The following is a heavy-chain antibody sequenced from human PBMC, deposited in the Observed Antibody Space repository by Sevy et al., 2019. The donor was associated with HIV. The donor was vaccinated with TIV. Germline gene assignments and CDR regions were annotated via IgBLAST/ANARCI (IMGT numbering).Heavy chain of an antibody. J-gene: IGHJ6*02. V-gene: IGHV3-23*01. CDR2: ISAGGTTT. D-gene: IGHD2-2*01. Sequence: GGSLRLSCAASGFIFSNYPMSWVRHSPGKGLEWVSDISAGGTTTYYEDSVEGRFTISRDNSKNTVSLQMNSLGAEDTAIYYCAKRYCSTITCYDDDFWNPYYFYGLDVWGQWISVTVSS. CDR1: GFIFSNYP. CDR3: AKRYCSTITCYDDDFWNPYYFYGLDV.